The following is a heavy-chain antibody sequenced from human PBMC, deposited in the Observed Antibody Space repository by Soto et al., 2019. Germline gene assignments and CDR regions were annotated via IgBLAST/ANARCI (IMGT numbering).Heavy chain of an antibody. J-gene: IGHJ4*02. D-gene: IGHD2-15*01. Sequence: EVQLVESGGGLLQPGGSLRLSCTASGFSFNTYSMNWVRQAPGKGLEWISYISSDSKTIDYSDSVKGRFTISRDNARNSLYLLIKSLRAEDTAVYYCARDRFGRFQRSGGACYDFWGQGTRVTVSS. CDR3: ARDRFGRFQRSGGACYDF. CDR2: ISSDSKTI. CDR1: GFSFNTYS. V-gene: IGHV3-48*01.